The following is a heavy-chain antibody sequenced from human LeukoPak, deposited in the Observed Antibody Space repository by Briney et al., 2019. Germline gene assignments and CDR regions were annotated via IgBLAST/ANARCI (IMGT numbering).Heavy chain of an antibody. J-gene: IGHJ5*02. D-gene: IGHD3-3*01. CDR3: ASVGVSTSLEYDFWSGYHPNWFDP. CDR1: GGSISSSSYN. CDR2: IYYSGST. V-gene: IGHV4-39*01. Sequence: PSETLSLSCTVSGGSISSSSYNWGWIRQPPGKGLEWIGSIYYSGSTYYNPSLKSRVTISVDTSKNQFSLKLSSVTAADTAVYYSASVGVSTSLEYDFWSGYHPNWFDPWGQGTLVTVSS.